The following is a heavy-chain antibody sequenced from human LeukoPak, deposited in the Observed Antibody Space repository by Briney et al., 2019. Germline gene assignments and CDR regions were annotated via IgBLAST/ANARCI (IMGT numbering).Heavy chain of an antibody. D-gene: IGHD2-15*01. Sequence: SETLSLTCAVYGGSFSGYYWSWIRQPPGKGLEWIGEINHSGSTNYNPSLKSRVTISVDTSRNQFSLKLSSVTAADTAVYYCARAGWPNGMDVGGQGTTVTVPS. CDR3: ARAGWPNGMDV. CDR2: INHSGST. J-gene: IGHJ6*02. V-gene: IGHV4-34*01. CDR1: GGSFSGYY.